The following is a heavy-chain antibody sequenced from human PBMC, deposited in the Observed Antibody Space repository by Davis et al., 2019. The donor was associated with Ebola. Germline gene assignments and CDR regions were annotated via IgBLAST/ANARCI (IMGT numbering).Heavy chain of an antibody. Sequence: GESLKISCAASGFTFSSYSMNWVRQAPGKGLEWVSAISGSGGSTYYADSVKGRFTISRDNSKNTLYLQMNSLRAEDTAVYYCAKDRPSGTMVQGYFDYWGQGTLVTVSS. CDR1: GFTFSSYS. V-gene: IGHV3-23*01. D-gene: IGHD3-10*01. CDR3: AKDRPSGTMVQGYFDY. CDR2: ISGSGGST. J-gene: IGHJ4*02.